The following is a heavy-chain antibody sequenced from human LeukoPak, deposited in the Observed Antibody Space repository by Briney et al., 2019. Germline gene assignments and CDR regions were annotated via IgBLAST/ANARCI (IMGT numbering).Heavy chain of an antibody. D-gene: IGHD3-10*01. CDR1: GYTFTGYY. CDR3: ARDQRGNYLDAFDI. J-gene: IGHJ3*02. Sequence: ASVKVSCKASGYTFTGYYMHWVRQAPGQGPEWMGWINPNSGGTNYAQKFQGRVTMTRDTSISTAYMELSRLRSDDTAVYYCARDQRGNYLDAFDIWGQGTMVTVSS. CDR2: INPNSGGT. V-gene: IGHV1-2*02.